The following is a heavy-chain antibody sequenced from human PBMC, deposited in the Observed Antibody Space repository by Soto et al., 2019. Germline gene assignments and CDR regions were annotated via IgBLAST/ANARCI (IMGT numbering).Heavy chain of an antibody. D-gene: IGHD6-6*01. CDR1: GFTFSSYW. CDR2: IDGAGRST. Sequence: EVQLVESEGGLVQPGGSLRLSCAASGFTFSSYWMHWVRQPPGKGLVWVSRIDGAGRSTNYADSVKGRFTISRDNAKNTLYLQMNSLRAEDTAVYYCARVGSTSWYWGQGTLVTVSS. V-gene: IGHV3-74*01. J-gene: IGHJ4*02. CDR3: ARVGSTSWY.